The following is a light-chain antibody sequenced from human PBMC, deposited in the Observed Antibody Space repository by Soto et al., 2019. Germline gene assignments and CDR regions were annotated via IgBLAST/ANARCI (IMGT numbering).Light chain of an antibody. CDR3: QQHDILPIT. J-gene: IGKJ5*01. V-gene: IGKV3-20*01. Sequence: EIVLTQSPGTLSLSPWERATLSCRASQSVSSSYLAWYQQKPGQAPRLVIYGASSRATGIPARFSGSGSGTEFTLTISNLQSEDFAVYYCQQHDILPITFGQGTRLEIK. CDR1: QSVSSSY. CDR2: GAS.